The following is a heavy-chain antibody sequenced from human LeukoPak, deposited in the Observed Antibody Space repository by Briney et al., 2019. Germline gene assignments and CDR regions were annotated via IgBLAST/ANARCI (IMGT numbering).Heavy chain of an antibody. CDR1: GFTFSLYA. J-gene: IGHJ4*02. Sequence: GGSLRLSCEVSGFTFSLYAMHWVRQTPGKGLEWMAVVSYDGNNNYHADSVKGRFTISRDNSKNTLYLQMNSLRADDTAVYYCARAEGGGIAFLIDYWGQGTLATVSS. CDR3: ARAEGGGIAFLIDY. CDR2: VSYDGNNN. V-gene: IGHV3-30-3*01. D-gene: IGHD1-1*01.